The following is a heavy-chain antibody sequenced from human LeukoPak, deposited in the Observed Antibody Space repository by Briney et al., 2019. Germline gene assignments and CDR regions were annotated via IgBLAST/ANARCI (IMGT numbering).Heavy chain of an antibody. CDR3: ARHYGEGRRDYYYYGMDV. Sequence: TSETLSLTCTVSGGSISSYYWSWIRQPPGKGLEWIGYIYYSGSTNYNPSLKSRVTISVDTSKNQFSLKLSSVTAADTAVYYCARHYGEGRRDYYYYGMDVWGQGTTVTVSS. CDR1: GGSISSYY. J-gene: IGHJ6*02. CDR2: IYYSGST. D-gene: IGHD4-17*01. V-gene: IGHV4-59*08.